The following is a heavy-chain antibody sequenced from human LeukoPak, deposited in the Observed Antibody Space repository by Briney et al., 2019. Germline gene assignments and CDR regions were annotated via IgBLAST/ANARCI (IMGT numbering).Heavy chain of an antibody. J-gene: IGHJ4*02. Sequence: PGGSLRLSCAASGFTFSSYEMNWVRQAPGKGLEWVSYISSSGSTIYYADSVKGRFTISRDNAKNSLYLQMNSLRAEDTAVYYCARDTPPYYDYVWGSQGVFDYWGQGTLVTVSS. CDR1: GFTFSSYE. D-gene: IGHD3-16*01. CDR2: ISSSGSTI. CDR3: ARDTPPYYDYVWGSQGVFDY. V-gene: IGHV3-48*03.